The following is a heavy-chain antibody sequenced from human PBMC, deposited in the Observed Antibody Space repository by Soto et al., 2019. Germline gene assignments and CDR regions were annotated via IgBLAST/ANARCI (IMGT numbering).Heavy chain of an antibody. V-gene: IGHV3-23*01. CDR3: AKRNGDYLNGMDV. J-gene: IGHJ6*02. CDR2: ISGSGGST. CDR1: GFTFSDDG. D-gene: IGHD4-17*01. Sequence: EVQLLESGGDSVQPGGSLRLSCVGSGFTFSDDGMSWVRQAPGRGLEWVSAISGSGGSTIYEDSVKGRLTISRDSSKNTRYLQMNTLRAEDTAIYYCAKRNGDYLNGMDVWGQGTTVTVSS.